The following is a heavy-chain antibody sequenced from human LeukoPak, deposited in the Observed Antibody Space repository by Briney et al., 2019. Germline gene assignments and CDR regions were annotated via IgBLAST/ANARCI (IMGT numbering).Heavy chain of an antibody. CDR1: GFTFSSYA. D-gene: IGHD3-3*01. Sequence: GGSLRLSCAASGFTFSSYAMSWVRQAPGKGLEWVSAISGSGGSTYYADSVKGRFTISRDNSKNTLYLQMNSLRAEDAAVYYCAKGLDFWSGYYVVDYWGQGTLVTVSS. V-gene: IGHV3-23*01. J-gene: IGHJ4*02. CDR3: AKGLDFWSGYYVVDY. CDR2: ISGSGGST.